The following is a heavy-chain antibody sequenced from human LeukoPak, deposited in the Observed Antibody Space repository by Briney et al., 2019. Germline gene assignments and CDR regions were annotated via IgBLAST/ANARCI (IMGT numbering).Heavy chain of an antibody. D-gene: IGHD4-17*01. V-gene: IGHV3-72*01. CDR2: TRNKPNGYTT. J-gene: IGHJ4*02. CDR1: GFSITDHY. CDR3: VRVRHGDYFDS. Sequence: GGSLRLSCAASGFSITDHYMDGVRQAPGKGLEWGGRTRNKPNGYTTDYGTSVTGRFIVSRDDSEDSLYLPMNGLKTEDTAVYYCVRVRHGDYFDSSGQGTPVTVSS.